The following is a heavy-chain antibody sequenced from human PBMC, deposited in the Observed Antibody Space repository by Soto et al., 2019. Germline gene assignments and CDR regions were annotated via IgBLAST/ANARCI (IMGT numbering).Heavy chain of an antibody. Sequence: GGSLRLSCAASGFTFSVYAMSWVRQAPGKGLEWVSAISGSGDSPFYADSVKGRFTISRDNSKNTLYLQMNSLRAEDTAVYYCAKDHSNYVLTPPYFDYWGQGTLVTVSS. CDR2: ISGSGDSP. CDR3: AKDHSNYVLTPPYFDY. CDR1: GFTFSVYA. J-gene: IGHJ4*02. D-gene: IGHD4-4*01. V-gene: IGHV3-23*01.